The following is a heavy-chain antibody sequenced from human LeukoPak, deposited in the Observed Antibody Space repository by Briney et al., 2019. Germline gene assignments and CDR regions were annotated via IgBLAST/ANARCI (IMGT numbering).Heavy chain of an antibody. Sequence: GGSLRLSCAASGFTFSSAWMSWVRQAPGKGLEWVGRIKNETDGGTTDYAAPVKGRFTISRDDSKNTLYLQMNSLKTEDTAVYYCTTCSSTSCRYYYYYMDVWGKGTTVTVSS. CDR2: IKNETDGGTT. J-gene: IGHJ6*03. CDR3: TTCSSTSCRYYYYYMDV. D-gene: IGHD2-2*01. CDR1: GFTFSSAW. V-gene: IGHV3-15*01.